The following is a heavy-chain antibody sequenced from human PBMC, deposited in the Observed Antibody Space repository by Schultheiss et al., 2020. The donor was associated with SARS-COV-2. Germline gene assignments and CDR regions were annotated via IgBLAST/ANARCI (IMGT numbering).Heavy chain of an antibody. CDR3: ARDSLMGYLSWFDP. J-gene: IGHJ5*02. V-gene: IGHV4-34*12. D-gene: IGHD2-15*01. CDR1: GASFSGHY. Sequence: SETLSLTCVVYGASFSGHYWNWIRQPPGKGLEWIGEMIHSGSTNYNPSLKSRVTISVDTSKNQFSLKLSSVTAADTAVYYCARDSLMGYLSWFDPWGQGTLVTVSS. CDR2: MIHSGST.